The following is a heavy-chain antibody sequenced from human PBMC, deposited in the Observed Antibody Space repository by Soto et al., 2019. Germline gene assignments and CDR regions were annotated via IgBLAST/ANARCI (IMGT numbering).Heavy chain of an antibody. CDR1: GYTFTSYD. Sequence: QVQLVQSGAEVKKPGASVKVSCKASGYTFTSYDINWVRQATGQGLEWMGWMNPNSGNTGYAQKFQGRVTMTRNTSINTAYMELCSLRSEDTAVYYCARGGVFFFAAPTNPFDYWGQGTLVTVSS. CDR2: MNPNSGNT. J-gene: IGHJ4*02. D-gene: IGHD3-10*01. CDR3: ARGGVFFFAAPTNPFDY. V-gene: IGHV1-8*01.